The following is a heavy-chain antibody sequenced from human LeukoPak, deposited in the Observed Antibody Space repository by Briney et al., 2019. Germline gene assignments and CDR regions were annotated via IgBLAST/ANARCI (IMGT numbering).Heavy chain of an antibody. D-gene: IGHD6-13*01. J-gene: IGHJ4*02. CDR3: AREGYIAAAGTLPH. CDR1: RFTFSTYS. Sequence: GGSLRLSCAASRFTFSTYSMNWVRQAPGKGLEWVSYISDSSTYIYYADSVRGRFTISRDNAKNSLHLQMNSLRAEDTAVYYCAREGYIAAAGTLPHWGQGTLVTVSS. CDR2: ISDSSTYI. V-gene: IGHV3-21*01.